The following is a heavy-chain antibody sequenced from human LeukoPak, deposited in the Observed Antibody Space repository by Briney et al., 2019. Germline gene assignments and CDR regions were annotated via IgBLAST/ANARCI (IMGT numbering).Heavy chain of an antibody. Sequence: SRPTLLNPTRTLTLTCTFSGLSLGTSGVGVGWIRQPPGKAREWLALISWDADTGYSPSLKSRLTNTKDTSKNQVVLTMTNMDPVDTATYYCAHGPGSGWYAEYWGQGTLVTVSS. D-gene: IGHD6-13*01. CDR1: GLSLGTSGVG. V-gene: IGHV2-5*02. J-gene: IGHJ4*02. CDR2: ISWDADT. CDR3: AHGPGSGWYAEY.